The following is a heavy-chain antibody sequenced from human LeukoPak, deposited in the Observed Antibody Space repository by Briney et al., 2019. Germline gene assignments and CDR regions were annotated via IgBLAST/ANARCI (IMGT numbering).Heavy chain of an antibody. Sequence: PGGSLRLSCAASGFTFSSYSMNWVRQAPGKGLEWVSSISTGSDYIFYADSVKGRFTISRDNAKNSLYLQMNSLSAEDTAVYYCARDNYDTGGYYFDWGQGTLVTVSS. J-gene: IGHJ4*02. CDR2: ISTGSDYI. CDR3: ARDNYDTGGYYFD. CDR1: GFTFSSYS. V-gene: IGHV3-21*01. D-gene: IGHD3-22*01.